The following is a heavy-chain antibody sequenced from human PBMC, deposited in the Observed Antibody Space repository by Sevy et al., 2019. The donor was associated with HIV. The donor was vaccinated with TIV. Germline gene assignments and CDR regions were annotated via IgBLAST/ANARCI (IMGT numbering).Heavy chain of an antibody. CDR2: IYPGDSDT. J-gene: IGHJ6*03. Sequence: RGESLKISCKGSGYSFTSYWIGWVRQMPGKGLEWMGIIYPGDSDTRYSPSFQGQVTISAGKSISTAYLQWSSLKASDTAMYYCARTRSDSGSYTALAYYYYMDVWRKGTTVTVSS. CDR3: ARTRSDSGSYTALAYYYYMDV. D-gene: IGHD1-26*01. CDR1: GYSFTSYW. V-gene: IGHV5-51*01.